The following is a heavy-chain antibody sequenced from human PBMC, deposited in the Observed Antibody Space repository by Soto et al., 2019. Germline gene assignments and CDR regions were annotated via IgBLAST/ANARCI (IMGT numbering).Heavy chain of an antibody. Sequence: GGSLRLSCVASRFTFSSYAMGWVRQAPGKGLEWVSAITGSGGSTDYADSVKGRFIISRDNSKNTLYLQMNSLRAEDTAVYYCAKGPALDFCGSYRYLDYWGQGTLVTVSS. CDR3: AKGPALDFCGSYRYLDY. D-gene: IGHD3-16*02. V-gene: IGHV3-23*01. CDR2: ITGSGGST. CDR1: RFTFSSYA. J-gene: IGHJ4*02.